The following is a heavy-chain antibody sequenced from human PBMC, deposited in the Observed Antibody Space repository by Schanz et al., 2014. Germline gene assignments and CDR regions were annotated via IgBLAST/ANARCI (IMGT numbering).Heavy chain of an antibody. Sequence: VQLVESGGGVVQPGGSLRLSCVGSGYSFSDYDMYWIRQAPGKGLEWLAFLRSDGSRRDYADSVKGRFIISRDSSKNTLFLQMNSLRAEDTAVYFCARDGGRDGYNLAFDVWGQGTTVTVSS. CDR1: GYSFSDYD. CDR3: ARDGGRDGYNLAFDV. CDR2: LRSDGSRR. J-gene: IGHJ6*02. V-gene: IGHV3-30*02. D-gene: IGHD5-12*01.